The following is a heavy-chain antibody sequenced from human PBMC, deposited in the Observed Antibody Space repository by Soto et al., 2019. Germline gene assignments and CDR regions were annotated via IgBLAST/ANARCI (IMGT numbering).Heavy chain of an antibody. V-gene: IGHV1-18*01. Sequence: ASVKVSCKASGYTFTSYGISWVRQAPGQGLEWMGWISAYNGNTNYAQKLQGRVTMTTDTSTSTAYMELRSLRSDDTAVYYCAAAQDRQRLSRQFFDFWGQGTQVTVSS. CDR2: ISAYNGNT. D-gene: IGHD6-25*01. J-gene: IGHJ4*02. CDR3: AAAQDRQRLSRQFFDF. CDR1: GYTFTSYG.